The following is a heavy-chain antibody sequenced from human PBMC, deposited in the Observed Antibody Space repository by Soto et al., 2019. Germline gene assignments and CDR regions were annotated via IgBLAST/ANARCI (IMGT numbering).Heavy chain of an antibody. CDR3: ARTTLYYYYLDV. Sequence: SETLSLTCTVSGGSISGYYWSWIRQPPGKGLEWIGYIYSSGSTNYNPSLRSRVTISVDTSKNQVSLKVSSVTAADTAVYYCARTTLYYYYLDVWGKGTTVTVSS. CDR2: IYSSGST. CDR1: GGSISGYY. V-gene: IGHV4-59*08. J-gene: IGHJ6*03.